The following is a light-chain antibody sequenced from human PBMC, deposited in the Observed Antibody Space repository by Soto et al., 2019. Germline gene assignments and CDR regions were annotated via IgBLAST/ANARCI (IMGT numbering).Light chain of an antibody. Sequence: QSALTQPPSASGSPGQSVTISCTGTSSDVGGYNYVSWYQQHPGKAPKLMIYEVSKRPSGVPDRFSGSKSGNTASLTVSGLQAEDEADYYCSSYAGSKNRVFGTGTKLTVL. CDR2: EVS. CDR3: SSYAGSKNRV. V-gene: IGLV2-8*01. J-gene: IGLJ1*01. CDR1: SSDVGGYNY.